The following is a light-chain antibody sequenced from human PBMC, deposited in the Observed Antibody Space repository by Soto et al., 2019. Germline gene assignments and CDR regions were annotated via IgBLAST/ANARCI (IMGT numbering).Light chain of an antibody. V-gene: IGLV2-11*01. J-gene: IGLJ1*01. CDR3: CSYAGGYTHV. CDR1: SSDVGAYTY. CDR2: DVT. Sequence: QSALTQPRSVSGSPGQSVTISCTGTSSDVGAYTYVSWFQQHPGKAPKLIIYDVTKRPSGVPHHFAGSKSGNTASLTISGLQAEDEADYFCCSYAGGYTHVFGTGTKLTVL.